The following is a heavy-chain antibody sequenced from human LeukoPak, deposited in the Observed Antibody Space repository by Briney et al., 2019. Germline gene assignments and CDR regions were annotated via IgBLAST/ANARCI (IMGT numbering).Heavy chain of an antibody. V-gene: IGHV4-59*11. Sequence: SETLSLTCTVSGGSISPLYWSWIRQPPGKGLEFIGYIYDSGAANYNPSLKSRVTLSVDTSKNQFSPKLSSVTAADTAVYYCARGGLAAKYYFDYWGQGTLVTVSS. D-gene: IGHD3-3*02. CDR1: GGSISPLY. J-gene: IGHJ4*02. CDR2: IYDSGAA. CDR3: ARGGLAAKYYFDY.